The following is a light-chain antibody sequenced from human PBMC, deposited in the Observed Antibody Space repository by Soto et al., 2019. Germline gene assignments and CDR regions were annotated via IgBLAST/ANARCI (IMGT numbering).Light chain of an antibody. CDR2: AAS. CDR1: QSVSSSY. Sequence: EIVLTQSPGTLSLSPGERATLSCRASQSVSSSYLAWYQQKPGQAPRLLIYAASSRATGIPDRFSGSGSGTDFPLTISRLEPEDFAVYYCQQYGSSWTFGQGTKVEI. J-gene: IGKJ1*01. V-gene: IGKV3-20*01. CDR3: QQYGSSWT.